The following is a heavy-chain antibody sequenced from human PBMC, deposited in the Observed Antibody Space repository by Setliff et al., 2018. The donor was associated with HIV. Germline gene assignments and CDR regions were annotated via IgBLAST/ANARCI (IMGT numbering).Heavy chain of an antibody. D-gene: IGHD2-15*01. J-gene: IGHJ3*02. Sequence: ASVKVSCKASGYTFRRFGITWVRQAPGQGLEWMGWISASNGDTNYAQKFQGRVTMTTDTSTSTAYMELRSLRSDDTAVYYCARDDVGYCSGGSCHHLFDTFDIWGQGTVVTVSS. CDR3: ARDDVGYCSGGSCHHLFDTFDI. V-gene: IGHV1-18*04. CDR1: GYTFRRFG. CDR2: ISASNGDT.